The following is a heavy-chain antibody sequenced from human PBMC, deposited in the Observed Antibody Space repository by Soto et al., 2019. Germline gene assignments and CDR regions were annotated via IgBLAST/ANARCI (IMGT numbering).Heavy chain of an antibody. CDR1: GDSISSYY. J-gene: IGHJ5*02. CDR2: ISYTGST. D-gene: IGHD3-10*01. Sequence: QVQLQESGPGLVKPSETLSLTCTVSGDSISSYYWSWLRQPPGKGLEWVGYISYTGSTIYNPSLESRATISLGTSQNKVALSLNSMTVAATAVYYCASVGELPVWFDPWGRGTLVTVSS. V-gene: IGHV4-59*13. CDR3: ASVGELPVWFDP.